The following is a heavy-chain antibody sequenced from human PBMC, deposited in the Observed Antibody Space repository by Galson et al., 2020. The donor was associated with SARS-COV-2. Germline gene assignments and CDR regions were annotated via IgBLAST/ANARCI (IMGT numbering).Heavy chain of an antibody. Sequence: GESLKITCAASGLTFSSYGMHWVRQAPGKGLEWVAVISYDGDNKYYADSVKGRFTISRDNSNNMLYVQMNSLRPEDTAVYYCAKDFTPHYGSADYWGQGTLVIVSS. CDR3: AKDFTPHYGSADY. V-gene: IGHV3-30*18. D-gene: IGHD6-25*01. CDR2: ISYDGDNK. CDR1: GLTFSSYG. J-gene: IGHJ4*02.